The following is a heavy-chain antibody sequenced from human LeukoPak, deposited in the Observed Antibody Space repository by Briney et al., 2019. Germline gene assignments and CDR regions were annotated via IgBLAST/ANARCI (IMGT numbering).Heavy chain of an antibody. Sequence: ASVKVSCKASGYTFTGYYIHWVRQAPGQGLEWMGWINPHSGGTNYAQKFQGGVTMTRDTSITTAYMELSSLRSDDTAVYYCARDRNYYDSSGYLGYWGQGTLVTVSS. CDR1: GYTFTGYY. CDR2: INPHSGGT. D-gene: IGHD3-22*01. J-gene: IGHJ4*02. CDR3: ARDRNYYDSSGYLGY. V-gene: IGHV1-2*02.